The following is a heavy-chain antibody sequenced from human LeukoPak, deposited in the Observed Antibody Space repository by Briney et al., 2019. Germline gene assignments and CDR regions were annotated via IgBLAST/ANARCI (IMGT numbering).Heavy chain of an antibody. Sequence: GGSLRLSCAASGFTFSSYAMSWVRQAPGKGLEWVSAISGSGGSTYYADSVKGRFTISRDNSKNTLYLQMNSLRAEDTAVYYCAMVRGVYRVSWYFDLWGRGTLVTVSS. CDR1: GFTFSSYA. V-gene: IGHV3-23*01. D-gene: IGHD3-10*01. CDR2: ISGSGGST. CDR3: AMVRGVYRVSWYFDL. J-gene: IGHJ2*01.